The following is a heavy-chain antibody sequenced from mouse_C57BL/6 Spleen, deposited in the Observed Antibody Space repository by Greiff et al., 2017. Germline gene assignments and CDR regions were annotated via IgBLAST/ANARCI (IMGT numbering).Heavy chain of an antibody. J-gene: IGHJ2*01. CDR2: INPSTGGT. Sequence: VQLQQSGPELVKPGASVKISCKASGYSFTGYYMNWVKQSPEKSLEWIGEINPSTGGTTYNQKFKAKATLTVDKSSSTAYMQLKSLTSEDSAVYYCARSDGYYEGDFDYWGQGTTLTVSS. D-gene: IGHD2-3*01. CDR3: ARSDGYYEGDFDY. V-gene: IGHV1-42*01. CDR1: GYSFTGYY.